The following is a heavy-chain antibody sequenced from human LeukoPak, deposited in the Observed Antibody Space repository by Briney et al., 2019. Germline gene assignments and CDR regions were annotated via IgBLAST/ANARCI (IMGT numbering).Heavy chain of an antibody. J-gene: IGHJ4*02. CDR3: ARLIAVAGHYYFDY. Sequence: PGESLKISCKGSGYIFTSYWIGWVRQMPGKVLEWMGIIYPGDSDTRYSPSFQGQVTISADKSISTAYLQWSSLKASDTAMYYCARLIAVAGHYYFDYWGQGTLVTVSS. D-gene: IGHD6-19*01. V-gene: IGHV5-51*01. CDR2: IYPGDSDT. CDR1: GYIFTSYW.